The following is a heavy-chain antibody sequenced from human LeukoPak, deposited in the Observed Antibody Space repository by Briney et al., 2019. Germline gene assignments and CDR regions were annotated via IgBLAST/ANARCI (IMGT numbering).Heavy chain of an antibody. D-gene: IGHD3-3*01. CDR2: IIPIFGTA. J-gene: IGHJ4*02. CDR3: ARDSSPDFWSGYYSN. CDR1: GYTFTSYG. Sequence: SVKVSCKASGYTFTSYGISWVRQAPGQGLEWMGGIIPIFGTANYAQKFQGRVTITTDESTSTAYMELSSLRSEDTAVYYCARDSSPDFWSGYYSNWGQGTLVTVSS. V-gene: IGHV1-69*05.